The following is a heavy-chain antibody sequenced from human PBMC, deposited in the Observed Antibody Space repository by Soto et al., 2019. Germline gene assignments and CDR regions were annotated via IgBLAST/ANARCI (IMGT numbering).Heavy chain of an antibody. V-gene: IGHV4-39*01. D-gene: IGHD5-12*01. CDR1: GGSISSSSYY. CDR3: ARPLHGGWLQFSNWFDP. J-gene: IGHJ5*02. Sequence: QLQLQESGPGLVKPSETLSLTCTVSGGSISSSSYYWGWIRQPPGKGLEWIGSIYYSGSTYYNPSLKSRVTISVDTSKNQFSLKLSSVTAADTAVYYCARPLHGGWLQFSNWFDPWGQGTLVTVSS. CDR2: IYYSGST.